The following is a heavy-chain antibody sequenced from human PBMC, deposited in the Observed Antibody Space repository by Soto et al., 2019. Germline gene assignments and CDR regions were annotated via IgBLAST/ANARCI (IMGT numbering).Heavy chain of an antibody. V-gene: IGHV3-53*01. D-gene: IGHD3-3*01. J-gene: IGHJ6*02. Sequence: GGSLRLSCAASGFTVSSNYMSWVRQAPGKGLEWVSVIYSGGSTYYADSVKGRFTISRDNSKNTLYLQMNSLRAEDTAVYYCASRRDYDFWSGYETLYYGMDVWGQGTTVTVSS. CDR1: GFTVSSNY. CDR2: IYSGGST. CDR3: ASRRDYDFWSGYETLYYGMDV.